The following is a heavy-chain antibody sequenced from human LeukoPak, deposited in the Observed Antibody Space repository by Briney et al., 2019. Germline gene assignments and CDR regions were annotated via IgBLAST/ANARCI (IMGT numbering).Heavy chain of an antibody. D-gene: IGHD2-2*01. J-gene: IGHJ1*01. Sequence: SETLSLTCAVYGGSFSGYYWSWIRQPPGKGLEWIGEINHSGSTNYNPSLKSRVTISVDTSKNQFSLKLSSVTAADTAVYYCARSHCSSTSCYFQHWGQGTLVTVSS. V-gene: IGHV4-34*01. CDR3: ARSHCSSTSCYFQH. CDR1: GGSFSGYY. CDR2: INHSGST.